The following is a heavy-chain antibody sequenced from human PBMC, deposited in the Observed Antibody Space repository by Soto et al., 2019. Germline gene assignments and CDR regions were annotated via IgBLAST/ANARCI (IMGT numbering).Heavy chain of an antibody. Sequence: EVHLVESGGGLVQPGGSLRLSCEASGFTFSAYWMGCVRQAPGTGLQWVATIKTDGSEKYYVDSVTGRFTISRDNDKNSLYLQLNTLRAEDTGVYYCARPVRGSPEDVWGQGTTVTVSS. D-gene: IGHD3-16*01. CDR3: ARPVRGSPEDV. J-gene: IGHJ6*02. CDR2: IKTDGSEK. CDR1: GFTFSAYW. V-gene: IGHV3-7*05.